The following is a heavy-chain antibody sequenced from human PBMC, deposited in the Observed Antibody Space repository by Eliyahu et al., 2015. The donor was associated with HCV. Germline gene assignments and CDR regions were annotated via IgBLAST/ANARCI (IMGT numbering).Heavy chain of an antibody. J-gene: IGHJ4*02. CDR2: IKSKTDGGTT. V-gene: IGHV3-15*01. CDR1: GFTFSNAW. Sequence: EVQLVESGGGLVKPGGSLRLSCAASGFTFSNAWRSWVRQAPGKGLEWVGRIKSKTDGGTTDYAAPVKGRFTISRDDSKNTLYLQMNSLKTEDTAVYYCTTDRTDYGDYVSYFDYWGQGTLVTVSS. D-gene: IGHD4-17*01. CDR3: TTDRTDYGDYVSYFDY.